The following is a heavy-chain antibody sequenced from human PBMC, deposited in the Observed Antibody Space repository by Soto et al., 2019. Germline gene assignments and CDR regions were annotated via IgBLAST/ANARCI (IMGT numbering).Heavy chain of an antibody. Sequence: EGQLLESGGGLVQPGGSLRLSCVASGFTFKNFAMTWVRQAPGKGMEWVSAIGGSGSSANYADSVKGRFTVSRDDSKSTLYLQMGGLRVDDTALYYCAKDAVAYNGEWDWFDLWGQGTLVTVSS. CDR2: IGGSGSSA. J-gene: IGHJ5*02. V-gene: IGHV3-23*01. CDR1: GFTFKNFA. CDR3: AKDAVAYNGEWDWFDL. D-gene: IGHD3-10*01.